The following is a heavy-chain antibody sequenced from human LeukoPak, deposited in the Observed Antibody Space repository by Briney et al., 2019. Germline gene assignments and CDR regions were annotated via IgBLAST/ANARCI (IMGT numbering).Heavy chain of an antibody. V-gene: IGHV3-9*03. CDR1: GFTFDDYA. D-gene: IGHD1-26*01. J-gene: IGHJ6*03. Sequence: PGRSLRLSCAASGFTFDDYAMHWVRQAPGKGLEWVSGISWNSGSIGYADSVKGRFTISRDNAKNSLYLQMNSLRAEDMALYYCAKDWGASFYYMDVWGKGTTVTVSS. CDR3: AKDWGASFYYMDV. CDR2: ISWNSGSI.